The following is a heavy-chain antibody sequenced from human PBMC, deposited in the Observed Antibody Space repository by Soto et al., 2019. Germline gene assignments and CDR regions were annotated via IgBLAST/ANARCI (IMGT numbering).Heavy chain of an antibody. J-gene: IGHJ4*02. CDR1: FYHFTPDG. Sequence: EASVXVSFKTCFYHFTPDGLSCLLQAPGQRPDRMGWVSTNNADTNYAEKLQGRVTMTKDKTTTTTYMAMRSLRSEETAVYYCEREPNTASSDYYHFEYWGKGTLV. D-gene: IGHD3-22*01. CDR2: VSTNNADT. CDR3: EREPNTASSDYYHFEY. V-gene: IGHV1-18*01.